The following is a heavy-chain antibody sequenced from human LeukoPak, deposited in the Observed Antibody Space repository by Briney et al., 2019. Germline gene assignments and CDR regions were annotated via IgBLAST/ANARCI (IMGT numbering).Heavy chain of an antibody. Sequence: GGSLRLSCAASGFTFSSYGMSWVRQAPGKGLEWVSAITATSSSTHDADSVQGRFTISRDNSKDTLYLQMNSLRADDTAVYYCAKTGGGRYSWGQGTLVTVSS. D-gene: IGHD3-10*01. J-gene: IGHJ5*02. V-gene: IGHV3-23*01. CDR2: ITATSSST. CDR3: AKTGGGRYS. CDR1: GFTFSSYG.